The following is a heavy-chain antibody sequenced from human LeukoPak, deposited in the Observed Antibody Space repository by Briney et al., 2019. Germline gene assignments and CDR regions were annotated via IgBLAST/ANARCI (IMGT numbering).Heavy chain of an antibody. D-gene: IGHD6-19*01. CDR2: IHWNGGTT. CDR3: ARATAVAGHYFYYMDV. V-gene: IGHV3-20*04. Sequence: PGGSLRLSCAASGFTFDDYGMNWVRQAPGKGLEWVSGIHWNGGTTGYVDSVKGRFTISRDNAKNSLYLQMNSLRAEDTAFYYCARATAVAGHYFYYMDVWGKGTTVTVSS. J-gene: IGHJ6*03. CDR1: GFTFDDYG.